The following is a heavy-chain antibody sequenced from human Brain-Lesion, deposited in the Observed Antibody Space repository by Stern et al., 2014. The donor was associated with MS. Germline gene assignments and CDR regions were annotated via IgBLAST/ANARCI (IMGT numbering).Heavy chain of an antibody. CDR1: GFTFDDYA. D-gene: IGHD1-14*01. CDR2: ISWNSGTI. Sequence: VQLVESGGDLVQPGRSLRLSCAAFGFTFDDYAMHRVRQGPGKGLEGVAGISWNSGTIGYADSVKGRFTTSRDNAYSSLYLQMNSLRPEDTALYYCARDITGSSAYFAYWGQGTLVTVSS. J-gene: IGHJ4*02. CDR3: ARDITGSSAYFAY. V-gene: IGHV3-9*01.